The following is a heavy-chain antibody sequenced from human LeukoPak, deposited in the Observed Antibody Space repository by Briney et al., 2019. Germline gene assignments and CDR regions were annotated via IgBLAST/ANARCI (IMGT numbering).Heavy chain of an antibody. Sequence: SETLSLTCTVSGGSISSYYWSWIRQPAGKGLEWIGYIYYSGSTNYNPSLKSRVTISVDTSKNQFSLKLSSVTAADTAVYYCASNWYSSSWYDYWGQGTLVTVSS. CDR1: GGSISSYY. J-gene: IGHJ4*02. D-gene: IGHD6-13*01. V-gene: IGHV4-59*01. CDR3: ASNWYSSSWYDY. CDR2: IYYSGST.